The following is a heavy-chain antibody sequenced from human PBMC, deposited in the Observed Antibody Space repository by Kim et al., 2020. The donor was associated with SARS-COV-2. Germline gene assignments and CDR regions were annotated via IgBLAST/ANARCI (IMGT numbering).Heavy chain of an antibody. CDR2: GET. V-gene: IGHV1-8*01. J-gene: IGHJ4*02. CDR3: ARGVTAGYDY. D-gene: IGHD6-25*01. Sequence: GETSYAQKFQGRVTMTRDTSPSTAYMELSSLRSEDTAVYFCARGVTAGYDYWGQGTLVTVSS.